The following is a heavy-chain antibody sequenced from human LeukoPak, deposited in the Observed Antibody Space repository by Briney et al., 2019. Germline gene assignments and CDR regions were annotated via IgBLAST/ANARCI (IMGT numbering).Heavy chain of an antibody. CDR1: GRSFSGYY. D-gene: IGHD3-10*01. CDR3: ARPRGHYYGSGSYFSS. J-gene: IGHJ4*02. Sequence: SETLSLTCAVYGRSFSGYYWSWIRQPPGKGLEWIGEINHSGSTNYNPSLKSRVTISVDTSKNQFSLKLSSVTAADTAVYYCARPRGHYYGSGSYFSSWGQGTLVTVSS. CDR2: INHSGST. V-gene: IGHV4-34*01.